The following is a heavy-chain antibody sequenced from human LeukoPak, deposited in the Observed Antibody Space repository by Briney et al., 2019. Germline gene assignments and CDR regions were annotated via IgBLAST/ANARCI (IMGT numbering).Heavy chain of an antibody. CDR2: ISYDGRYE. CDR1: GFTFNNFG. D-gene: IGHD3-10*01. V-gene: IGHV3-30*18. CDR3: AKDFLWFGEYYDAFDI. J-gene: IGHJ3*02. Sequence: GGSLRLSCAASGFTFNNFGMHWVRQAPGKGLEWVALISYDGRYEYYADSVKGRFTISRDNSKNTLYLQMNSLRAEDTAVYYCAKDFLWFGEYYDAFDIWGQGTMVTVSS.